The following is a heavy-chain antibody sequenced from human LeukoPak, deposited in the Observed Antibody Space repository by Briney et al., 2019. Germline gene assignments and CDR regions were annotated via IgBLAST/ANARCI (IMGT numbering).Heavy chain of an antibody. V-gene: IGHV3-23*01. CDR1: GFTFSSYA. Sequence: PGGSLRLSCAASGFTFSSYAMCWVRQAPGKGLEWVSAISGSGGSTYYADSVKGRFTISRDNSKNTLYLQMNSLRAEDTAVYYCANTGYSSSWGEYFQHWGQGTLVTVSS. J-gene: IGHJ1*01. D-gene: IGHD6-13*01. CDR2: ISGSGGST. CDR3: ANTGYSSSWGEYFQH.